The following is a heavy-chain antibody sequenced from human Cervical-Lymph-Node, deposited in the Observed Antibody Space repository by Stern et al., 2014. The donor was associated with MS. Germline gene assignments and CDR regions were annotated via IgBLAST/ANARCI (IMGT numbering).Heavy chain of an antibody. V-gene: IGHV3-7*03. CDR2: IKPDGTEK. CDR3: VREGDWNHEY. CDR1: GFTFPNSW. Sequence: EVQLVESGGGVVQPGGSMRLSCAASGFTFPNSWMDWVRQAPGQGLEWVANIKPDGTEKNYVDSVKGRLTISRDNAKSSMYLQMNSLRAEDTAVYYCVREGDWNHEYWGQGTLVTVSS. J-gene: IGHJ4*02. D-gene: IGHD1-1*01.